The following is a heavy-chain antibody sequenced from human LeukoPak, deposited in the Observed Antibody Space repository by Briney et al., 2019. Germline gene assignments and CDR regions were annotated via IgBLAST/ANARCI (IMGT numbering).Heavy chain of an antibody. CDR2: INSDGTST. Sequence: GGSLRLSCAASGFAFSTYWMHWVRQAPGKGLVWVSRINSDGTSTSYADSVKGRFTISRDNAKNTLHLQMNSLRAEDTAVYYCTRGYYSCDYWGQGTLVAVSS. J-gene: IGHJ4*02. CDR3: TRGYYSCDY. D-gene: IGHD3-10*01. V-gene: IGHV3-74*01. CDR1: GFAFSTYW.